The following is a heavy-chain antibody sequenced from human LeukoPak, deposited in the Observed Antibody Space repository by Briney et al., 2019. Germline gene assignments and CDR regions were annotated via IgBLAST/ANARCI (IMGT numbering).Heavy chain of an antibody. CDR1: GGSFSGYY. J-gene: IGHJ4*02. D-gene: IGHD6-6*01. V-gene: IGHV4-34*01. CDR3: ARLTDSSSFYFDY. Sequence: SETLSLTCAVYGGSFSGYYWNWIRQPPGKGLEWIGYIYHSGSTYYNPSLKSRVTISVDRSKNQFSLKLSSVTAADTAVYYCARLTDSSSFYFDYWGQGTLVTVSS. CDR2: IYHSGST.